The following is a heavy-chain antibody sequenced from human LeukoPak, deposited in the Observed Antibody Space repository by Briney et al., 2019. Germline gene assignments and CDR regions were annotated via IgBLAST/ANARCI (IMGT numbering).Heavy chain of an antibody. CDR3: ARAQTYYYGWDFDY. Sequence: PSQTLSLTCTVSGGSISSGSYYWSWIRQPAGKGLEWIGRIYTSGSTNYNPSLKSRVTISVDTSKNQFSLKLSSVTAADTAVYYCARAQTYYYGWDFDYWGQGTLVTVSS. CDR2: IYTSGST. CDR1: GGSISSGSYY. D-gene: IGHD3-10*01. J-gene: IGHJ4*02. V-gene: IGHV4-61*02.